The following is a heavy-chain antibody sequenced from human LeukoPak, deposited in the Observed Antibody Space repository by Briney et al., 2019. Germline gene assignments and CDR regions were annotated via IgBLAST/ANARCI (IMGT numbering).Heavy chain of an antibody. V-gene: IGHV3-11*01. D-gene: IGHD3-9*01. CDR2: ISSSGSTM. CDR3: ARDVSYYDILTGKDYYGMDV. Sequence: GGSLRLSCAASGFTFSDYYMSWIRQAPGKGLEWVSYISSSGSTMYYADSVKGRFTISRDNAKNSLYLQMNSLRAEDTAVYYCARDVSYYDILTGKDYYGMDVWGQGTTVTVSS. J-gene: IGHJ6*02. CDR1: GFTFSDYY.